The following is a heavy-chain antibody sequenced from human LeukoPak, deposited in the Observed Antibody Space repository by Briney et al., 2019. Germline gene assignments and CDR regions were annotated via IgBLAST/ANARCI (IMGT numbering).Heavy chain of an antibody. V-gene: IGHV3-48*02. J-gene: IGHJ4*02. CDR3: ARDLNMVRGFTRLGY. D-gene: IGHD3-10*01. Sequence: PGGSLRLSCAASGFTFSSYSMNWVRQAPGKGLEWVSYISSSSSTIYYADSVKGRFTISRDNAKNSLYLQMNSLKDEDTAVYYCARDLNMVRGFTRLGYWGQGTLVTVSS. CDR2: ISSSSSTI. CDR1: GFTFSSYS.